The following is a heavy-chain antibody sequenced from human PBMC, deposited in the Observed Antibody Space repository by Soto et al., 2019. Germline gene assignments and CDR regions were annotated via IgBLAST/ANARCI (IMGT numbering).Heavy chain of an antibody. CDR2: ISSISSTK. D-gene: IGHD6-13*01. V-gene: IGHV3-48*01. Sequence: GGSLRLSCAASGFSFSNYNMNWVRQAPGKGLEWVSYISSISSTKYYADSVKGRFTISRDNAKNSLYLQMNSLRAEDTAVYYCARDLGSSWYPEYFQHWGQGTLVTVSS. J-gene: IGHJ1*01. CDR1: GFSFSNYN. CDR3: ARDLGSSWYPEYFQH.